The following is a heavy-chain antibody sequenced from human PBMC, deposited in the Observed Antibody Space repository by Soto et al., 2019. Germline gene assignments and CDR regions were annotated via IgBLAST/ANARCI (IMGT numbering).Heavy chain of an antibody. D-gene: IGHD3-16*01. J-gene: IGHJ4*02. V-gene: IGHV3-33*05. CDR1: GFTFRSYV. CDR2: TSYDGSNN. CDR3: AGWGTTAGLDV. Sequence: QVQLVESGGGVVQPGTSLRLSCVGSGFTFRSYVIHWVRQAPSKGLEWVALTSYDGSNNFYGDSVKCRFTISRHNSRNTVELQRDSLRFEDTALYYCAGWGTTAGLDVWGQGTLVSVSS.